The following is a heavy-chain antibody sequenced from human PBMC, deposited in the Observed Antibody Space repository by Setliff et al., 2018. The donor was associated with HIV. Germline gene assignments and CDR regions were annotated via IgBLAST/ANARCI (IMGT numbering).Heavy chain of an antibody. CDR1: GYTSTDYY. V-gene: IGHV1-2*02. Sequence: VASVKVSCKASGYTSTDYYMHWVRQAPGQGLEWMGWINPNTGATNYAQTFQGRVTVTRDTSIRTAYMDLSSLRSDDTALYYCARGPVGGTVDYWGQGTQVTVSS. CDR3: ARGPVGGTVDY. CDR2: INPNTGAT. J-gene: IGHJ4*02. D-gene: IGHD1-26*01.